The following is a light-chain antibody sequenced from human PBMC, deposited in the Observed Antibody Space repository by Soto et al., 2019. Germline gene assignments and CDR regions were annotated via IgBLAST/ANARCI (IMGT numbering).Light chain of an antibody. CDR3: QHYSSSPLT. CDR2: GAS. Sequence: EIVMTQSPATLSVSPGERATLSCRASQSVSSNLAWYQQKPGQAPRLLIYGASTRATGFPARFSGSGSGTDFTLTISRLEPEDFAVYYCQHYSSSPLTFGGGTKVDIK. V-gene: IGKV3-15*01. J-gene: IGKJ4*01. CDR1: QSVSSN.